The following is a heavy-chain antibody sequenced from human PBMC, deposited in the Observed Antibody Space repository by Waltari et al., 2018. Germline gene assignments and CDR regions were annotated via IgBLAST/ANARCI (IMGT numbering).Heavy chain of an antibody. V-gene: IGHV4-61*02. CDR2: IYTSGST. D-gene: IGHD6-13*01. CDR3: ARDGGGSSWPG. J-gene: IGHJ4*02. CDR1: GGSISSGSYY. Sequence: QVQLQESGPGLVKPSQTLSLTCTVSGGSISSGSYYWSWIRQPAGKGLEWIGRIYTSGSTNYNPSLKSRVTISVDTSKNQFSLKLSSVTAADTAVYYCARDGGGSSWPGWGQGTLVTVSS.